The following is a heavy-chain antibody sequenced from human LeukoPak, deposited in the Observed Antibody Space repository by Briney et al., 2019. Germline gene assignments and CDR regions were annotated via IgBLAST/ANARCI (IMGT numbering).Heavy chain of an antibody. Sequence: KTGGSLRLSCAASGCTFSSYSMNWVRQAPGKGLEWVSSISSSSSYIYYADSVKGRFTISRDNAKNSLYLQMNSLRAEDTAVYDCARSRQTTVITPALIWGQGTLVTVSS. J-gene: IGHJ4*02. CDR2: ISSSSSYI. CDR3: ARSRQTTVITPALI. CDR1: GCTFSSYS. V-gene: IGHV3-21*01. D-gene: IGHD4-23*01.